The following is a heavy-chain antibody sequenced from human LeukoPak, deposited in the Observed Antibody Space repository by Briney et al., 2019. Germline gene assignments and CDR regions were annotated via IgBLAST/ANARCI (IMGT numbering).Heavy chain of an antibody. J-gene: IGHJ4*02. CDR1: GGSISSGNYY. CDR2: MYYSGTT. CDR3: ARGVAGSYSDY. V-gene: IGHV4-39*01. D-gene: IGHD6-19*01. Sequence: PSETLSLTCTVSGGSISSGNYYWVWIRQPPGKGLEWIGSMYYSGTTYYNLSLRSRVTMSVDTSKNQFSLKLSSVTAADTAVYYCARGVAGSYSDYWGQGTLVTVSS.